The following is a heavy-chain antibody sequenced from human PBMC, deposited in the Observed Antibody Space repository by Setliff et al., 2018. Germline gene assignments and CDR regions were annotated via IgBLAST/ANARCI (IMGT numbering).Heavy chain of an antibody. V-gene: IGHV7-4-1*02. J-gene: IGHJ6*03. CDR2: INTNTGNP. D-gene: IGHD3-22*01. CDR1: GYTLNNYA. Sequence: ASVKVSCKASGYTLNNYAMNWVRQAPGQGFEWMGWINTNTGNPSYAQDFTVRFVFSLDTSVSTAYLQISSLKAEDTAVYYCAKSPPGYYDSSGWHQRNYYMDVWGKGTTVTVSS. CDR3: AKSPPGYYDSSGWHQRNYYMDV.